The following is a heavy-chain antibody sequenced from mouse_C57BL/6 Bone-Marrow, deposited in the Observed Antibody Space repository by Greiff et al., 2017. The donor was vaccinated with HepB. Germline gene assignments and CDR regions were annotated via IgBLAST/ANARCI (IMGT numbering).Heavy chain of an antibody. D-gene: IGHD2-14*01. CDR1: GYTFTSYW. CDR3: ARENWYGAY. V-gene: IGHV1-64*01. CDR2: IHPNSGST. J-gene: IGHJ3*01. Sequence: QVQLQQPGAELVKPGASVKLSCKASGYTFTSYWMHWVKQRPGQGLEWIGMIHPNSGSTNYNEKFKSKATLTVDKSSSTAYMQLSSLTSEDSAVYYCARENWYGAYWGQGTLVTVSA.